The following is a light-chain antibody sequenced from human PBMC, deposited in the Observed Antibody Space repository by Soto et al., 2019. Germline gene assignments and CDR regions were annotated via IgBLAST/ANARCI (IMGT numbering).Light chain of an antibody. CDR2: GTS. CDR3: QHYGASSWT. J-gene: IGKJ1*01. Sequence: EIVLTQSPGTLSLSPGERATLSCRADRSVSDTLLTWFQQKPGQAPRLLIFGTSNRAPGIPDRFSGSGSGTHFTLTISGLEPDDFAVYYCQHYGASSWTFGQGTKVEIK. V-gene: IGKV3-20*01. CDR1: RSVSDTL.